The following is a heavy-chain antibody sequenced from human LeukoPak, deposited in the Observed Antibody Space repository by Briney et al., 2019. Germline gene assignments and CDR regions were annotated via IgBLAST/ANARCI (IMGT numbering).Heavy chain of an antibody. CDR3: ARHVPYSSSFDY. J-gene: IGHJ4*02. V-gene: IGHV4-34*01. CDR2: INHSGST. CDR1: GGSFSGYY. Sequence: SETLSLTCAVYGGSFSGYYWSWIRQPPGKGLEWIGEINHSGSTNYNPSLKSRVTISVDTSKNQFSLKLSSVTAADTAVYYCARHVPYSSSFDYWGQGTLVTVSS. D-gene: IGHD6-6*01.